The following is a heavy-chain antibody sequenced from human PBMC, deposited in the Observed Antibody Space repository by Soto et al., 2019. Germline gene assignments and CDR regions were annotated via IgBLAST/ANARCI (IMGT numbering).Heavy chain of an antibody. D-gene: IGHD3-10*01. J-gene: IGHJ6*01. CDR3: AREISPPRYNVYNHAVDV. V-gene: IGHV3-11*01. Sequence: QVQLVESGGALVKPGGSLRVSCAASGFTFRDYYMNWIRQPPGKGLEWVAFISRSGNTINYSDAVKGRFTISRDNADNSLFLQMSALRVEDTAGYCCAREISPPRYNVYNHAVDVWGLGTTVTVSP. CDR1: GFTFRDYY. CDR2: ISRSGNTI.